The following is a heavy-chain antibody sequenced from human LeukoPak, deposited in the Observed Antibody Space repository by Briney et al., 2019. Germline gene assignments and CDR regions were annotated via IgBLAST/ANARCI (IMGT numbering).Heavy chain of an antibody. D-gene: IGHD1-26*01. CDR2: INHSGST. CDR3: AVGLPVPVDY. V-gene: IGHV4-34*01. CDR1: GGSFSGYY. J-gene: IGHJ4*02. Sequence: SETLSLTCTVSGGSFSGYYWSWIRQPPGKGLEWIGEINHSGSTDYNPSLKSRVTISVDTSKNQLSLKLSSVTAADTAVYYCAVGLPVPVDYWGQGTLVTVSS.